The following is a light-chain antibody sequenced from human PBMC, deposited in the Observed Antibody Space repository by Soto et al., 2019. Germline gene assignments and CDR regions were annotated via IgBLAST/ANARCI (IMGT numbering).Light chain of an antibody. CDR3: SPYTSAGTPLV. CDR1: GSDVGGYNY. CDR2: DVS. J-gene: IGLJ2*01. V-gene: IGLV2-14*01. Sequence: QSALTQPASVSGSPGQSITISCTGTGSDVGGYNYVSWYQQHPGKAPKGMIYDVSNRPSGFSNRFSGSKSGNTASLTISGLQAGDVGGYYCSPYTSAGTPLVFGGGTQLTVL.